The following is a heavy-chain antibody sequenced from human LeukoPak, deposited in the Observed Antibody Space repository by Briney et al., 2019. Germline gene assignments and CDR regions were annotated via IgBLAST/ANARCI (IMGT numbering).Heavy chain of an antibody. V-gene: IGHV1-69*13. D-gene: IGHD3-22*01. J-gene: IGHJ6*02. CDR2: IIPIFGTA. CDR3: ARRDIYYDSSGYYLAYYGMDV. Sequence: SVKVSCKASGGTFSSYAISWVRQAPGQGLEWMGGIIPIFGTANYAQKFQGRVTITADESTSTAYMELSNLRSEDTTVYYCARRDIYYDSSGYYLAYYGMDVWGQGTTVTVSS. CDR1: GGTFSSYA.